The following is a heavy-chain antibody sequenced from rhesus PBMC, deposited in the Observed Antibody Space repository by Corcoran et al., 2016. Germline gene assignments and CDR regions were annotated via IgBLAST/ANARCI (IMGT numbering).Heavy chain of an antibody. V-gene: IGHV4-122*02. CDR3: ARERAGAAAGNFDY. CDR2: ITYSGST. J-gene: IGHJ4*01. D-gene: IGHD6-31*01. CDR1: GYSISSGYYL. Sequence: QVQLQESGPGLVKPSETLSLTCAVSGYSISSGYYLSWIRQPTGKGLEWIGYITYSGSTSYNPSLKSRVTISRDTSKNQFSLKLSSVTAADTAVYYCARERAGAAAGNFDYWGQGVLVTVSS.